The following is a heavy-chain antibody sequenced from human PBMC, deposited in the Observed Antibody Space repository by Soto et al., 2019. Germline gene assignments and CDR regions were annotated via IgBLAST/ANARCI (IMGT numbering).Heavy chain of an antibody. CDR1: GLTVSNNY. D-gene: IGHD1-1*01. V-gene: IGHV3-53*01. CDR2: IYSGGST. CDR3: ARAFNWNDAYFDY. J-gene: IGHJ4*02. Sequence: EVHLVESGGGLIQPGGSLRLSCAASGLTVSNNYMSWVRQAPGKGLEWVSIIYSGGSTYYADSVTGRFTISRDNSKITLYLQMDSLRAEDTAVYYCARAFNWNDAYFDYWGQGTLVTVSS.